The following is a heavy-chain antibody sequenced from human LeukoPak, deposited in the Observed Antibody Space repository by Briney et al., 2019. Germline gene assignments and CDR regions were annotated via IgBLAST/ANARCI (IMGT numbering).Heavy chain of an antibody. J-gene: IGHJ4*02. CDR1: GGSISSYY. CDR3: ARGAQVWSPGPANFGY. CDR2: IYTSGST. V-gene: IGHV4-4*07. Sequence: SETLPLTCTVSGGSISSYYWSWIRQPAGKGLEWIGRIYTSGSTNYNPSLKSRVTMSVDTSKNQFSLKLSSVTAADTAVYYCARGAQVWSPGPANFGYWGQGTLVTVSS. D-gene: IGHD5-18*01.